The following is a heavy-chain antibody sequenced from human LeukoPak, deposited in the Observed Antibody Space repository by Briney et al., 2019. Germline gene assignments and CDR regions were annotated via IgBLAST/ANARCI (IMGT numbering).Heavy chain of an antibody. CDR1: GGSFSGYY. Sequence: SETLSLTCAVYGGSFSGYYWSWIRQPPGKGLEWIGEINHSGSTNYNPSLKSRVTISVDTSKNQFSLRLSSVTAADTAVYYCARDGYYGSGSFDPWGQGTLVTVSS. V-gene: IGHV4-34*01. D-gene: IGHD3-10*01. CDR2: INHSGST. J-gene: IGHJ5*02. CDR3: ARDGYYGSGSFDP.